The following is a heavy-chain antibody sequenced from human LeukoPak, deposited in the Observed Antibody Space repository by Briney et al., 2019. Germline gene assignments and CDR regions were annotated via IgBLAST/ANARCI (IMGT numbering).Heavy chain of an antibody. D-gene: IGHD3-10*01. CDR3: ARQSYDYGSGSHLDY. Sequence: SETLSLTCTVSGGSISSYYWSWIRQPPGRELEWIGYIYYSGSTNYNPSLKSRVTISVDTSKNQFSLKLSSVTAADTAVYYCARQSYDYGSGSHLDYWGQGTLVTVSS. CDR2: IYYSGST. J-gene: IGHJ4*02. V-gene: IGHV4-59*08. CDR1: GGSISSYY.